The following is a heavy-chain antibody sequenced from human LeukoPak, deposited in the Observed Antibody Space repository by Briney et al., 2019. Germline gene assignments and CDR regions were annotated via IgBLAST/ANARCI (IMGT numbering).Heavy chain of an antibody. V-gene: IGHV3-48*03. CDR3: ARVGYSYDD. D-gene: IGHD5-18*01. J-gene: IGHJ4*02. Sequence: GGSLRLSCAASGFTFSSYEMNWVRQAPGKGLEWVSYISTSGSTMYYADSVKGRFSISRDNAKNSLYLQVNSLRGEDTAVYYCARVGYSYDDWGQGTLVTVSS. CDR1: GFTFSSYE. CDR2: ISTSGSTM.